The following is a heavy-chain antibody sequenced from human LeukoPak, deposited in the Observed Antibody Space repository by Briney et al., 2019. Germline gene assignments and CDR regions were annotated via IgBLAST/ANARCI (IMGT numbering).Heavy chain of an antibody. CDR2: INHSGST. CDR3: ARVSGGNYYYYMDV. V-gene: IGHV4-34*01. J-gene: IGHJ6*03. CDR1: GGSFSGYY. Sequence: PSETLSLTCAVYGGSFSGYYWGWIRQPPGKGLEWIGEINHSGSTNYNPSLKSRVTISVDTSKNQFSLKLSSMTAADTAVYYCARVSGGNYYYYMDVWGKGTTVTVSS. D-gene: IGHD2-15*01.